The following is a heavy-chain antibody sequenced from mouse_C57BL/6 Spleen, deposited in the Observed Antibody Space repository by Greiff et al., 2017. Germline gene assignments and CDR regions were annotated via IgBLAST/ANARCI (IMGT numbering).Heavy chain of an antibody. D-gene: IGHD2-4*01. CDR2: INPSSGYT. Sequence: QVQLQQSGAELAKPGASVKLSCKASGYTFTSYWMHWVQQRPGQGLEWIGYINPSSGYTKNNQKFKDKATLTADKSSSTAYMQLSSLTYEDSAVYYCAFYDYDDYYAMDYWGQGTSVTVSS. CDR3: AFYDYDDYYAMDY. J-gene: IGHJ4*01. V-gene: IGHV1-7*01. CDR1: GYTFTSYW.